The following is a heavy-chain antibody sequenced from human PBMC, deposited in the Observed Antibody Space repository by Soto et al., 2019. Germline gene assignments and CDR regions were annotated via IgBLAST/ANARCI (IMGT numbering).Heavy chain of an antibody. V-gene: IGHV5-51*01. CDR2: IYPGDSDT. CDR1: GYTFANYW. D-gene: IGHD3-9*01. CDR3: GRLTCLPRYYSTDV. J-gene: IGHJ6*02. Sequence: GESLNISCKGPGYTFANYWSGWVRQMPGKGLEWMGVIYPGDSDTKYSPSFQGKVTFSADKSINTAYLQWTSLKASDTAMYFCGRLTCLPRYYSTDVWGQGTTVTVSS.